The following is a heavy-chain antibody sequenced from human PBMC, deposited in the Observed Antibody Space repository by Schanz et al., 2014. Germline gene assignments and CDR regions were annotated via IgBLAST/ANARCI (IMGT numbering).Heavy chain of an antibody. CDR2: VYTSGST. CDR1: GGSISSGSYY. Sequence: QVQLQESGPGLVKPSQTLSLTCSVSGGSISSGSYYWNWIRQPAGKGLEWIGRVYTSGSTNYNPSLKSRVPISRDASKNKFSLTLTPRTAADTAVYYCARDTTWRLDLWGRGTLVTVSS. J-gene: IGHJ2*01. D-gene: IGHD1-1*01. CDR3: ARDTTWRLDL. V-gene: IGHV4-61*02.